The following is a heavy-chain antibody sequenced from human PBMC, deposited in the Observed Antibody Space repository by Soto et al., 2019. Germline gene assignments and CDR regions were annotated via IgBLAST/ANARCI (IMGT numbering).Heavy chain of an antibody. CDR1: GFTFSRSG. D-gene: IGHD6-19*01. CDR2: ISYDGSSK. CDR3: ARPRLEGAGIWEAFDI. J-gene: IGHJ3*02. V-gene: IGHV3-30*03. Sequence: PGGSLRLSCAASGFTFSRSGVHWVRQAPGRGLEWLAAISYDGSSKYYGDSIKGRFAISRDNSKNTVFLLMNSLISEDTAEYYCARPRLEGAGIWEAFDIWGHGTVVTVSS.